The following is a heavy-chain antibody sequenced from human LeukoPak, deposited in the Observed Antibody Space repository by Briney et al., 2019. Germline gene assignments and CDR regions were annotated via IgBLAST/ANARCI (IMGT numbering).Heavy chain of an antibody. D-gene: IGHD6-25*01. V-gene: IGHV4-38-2*02. CDR3: AKGGGYGLIDY. J-gene: IGHJ4*01. CDR2: IYHCGST. CDR1: GYSISSGYY. Sequence: SEPLSLTCTVSGYSISSGYYWGWIRQPPGKGLEWIGNIYHCGSTYPNPSLERLVIISVDTSKNQFSLKLSSVTAADTAVYYCAKGGGYGLIDYWGQGTLVTVSS.